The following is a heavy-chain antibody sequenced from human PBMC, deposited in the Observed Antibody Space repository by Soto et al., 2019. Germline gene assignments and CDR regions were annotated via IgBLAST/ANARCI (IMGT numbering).Heavy chain of an antibody. CDR2: ISYDVSNK. D-gene: IGHD6-19*01. V-gene: IGHV3-30*18. J-gene: IGHJ3*02. CDR3: AKALSSGWGNDAFDI. Sequence: XXSLRLPWAAAGFTLGRYGMHWVLQAPGKGLEWVAVISYDVSNKYYADSVKVRFTISRDNSKNTLYLQMNSLRAEDTAVYYFAKALSSGWGNDAFDIWGQGTMVTVSS. CDR1: GFTLGRYG.